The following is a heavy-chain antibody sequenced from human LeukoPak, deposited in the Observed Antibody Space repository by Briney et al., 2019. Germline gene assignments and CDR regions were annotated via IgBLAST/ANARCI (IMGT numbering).Heavy chain of an antibody. CDR1: GSSISSYY. V-gene: IGHV4-4*07. D-gene: IGHD3-10*01. CDR3: ASGGGFGEGLCAFDI. CDR2: IYTSGST. J-gene: IGHJ3*02. Sequence: SETLSLTCTVSGSSISSYYWSWIRQPAGKGLEWIGRIYTSGSTNYNPSLKSRVTISVDTSKNQFSLKLSSVTAADTAVYYCASGGGFGEGLCAFDIWGQGTMVTVSS.